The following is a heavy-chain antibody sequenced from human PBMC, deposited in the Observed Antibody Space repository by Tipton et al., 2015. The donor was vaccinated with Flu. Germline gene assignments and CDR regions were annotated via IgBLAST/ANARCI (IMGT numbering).Heavy chain of an antibody. D-gene: IGHD3-10*02. Sequence: GLVKPSETLSLTCTVSSGSIRSTNYFCAWIRQPPGKRLELIGSIFPSGTTYYNPSLKSRVTISVATSKSQFSLMLRSVTAADTAVYYCARLSYYDVDLKNFYFDYWGQGALVTVSS. J-gene: IGHJ4*02. CDR1: SGSIRSTNYF. CDR2: IFPSGTT. CDR3: ARLSYYDVDLKNFYFDY. V-gene: IGHV4-39*01.